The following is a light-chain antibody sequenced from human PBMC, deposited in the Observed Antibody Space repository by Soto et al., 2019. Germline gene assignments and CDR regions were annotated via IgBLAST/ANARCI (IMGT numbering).Light chain of an antibody. V-gene: IGLV1-40*01. CDR1: RSNIGASYD. CDR2: GNI. CDR3: QSYDSTLSATYV. Sequence: QSVLTQLPSVSASPGHRVTISCTGTRSNIGASYDVHWYQRRTGTGPKLLIFGNIHRHSGVPDRFSGSNSGTSASLAITGLQAEDGGDYYCQSYDSTLSATYVFGSGTKVT. J-gene: IGLJ1*01.